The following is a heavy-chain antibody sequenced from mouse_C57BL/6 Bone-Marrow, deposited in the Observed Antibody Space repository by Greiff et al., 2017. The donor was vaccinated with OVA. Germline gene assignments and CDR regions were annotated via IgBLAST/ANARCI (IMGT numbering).Heavy chain of an antibody. CDR2: IWSGGST. J-gene: IGHJ1*03. V-gene: IGHV2-2*01. Sequence: VQLKQSGPGLVQPSQSLSITCTVSGFSLTSYGVHWVRQSPGKGLEWLGVIWSGGSTDYNAAFISRLSISKDNSKSQVFFKMNSLQADDTAIYYCASPYGPWYFDVWSTGTTVTVSS. CDR3: ASPYGPWYFDV. CDR1: GFSLTSYG. D-gene: IGHD1-2*01.